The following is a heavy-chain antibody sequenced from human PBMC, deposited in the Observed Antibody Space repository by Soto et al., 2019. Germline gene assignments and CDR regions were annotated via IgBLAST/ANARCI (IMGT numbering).Heavy chain of an antibody. CDR3: AKDVGWLPNGGYFDY. CDR1: GFTFSTYA. J-gene: IGHJ4*02. CDR2: ISGSGGST. Sequence: EVQLLESGGDLVQPGGSLRLSCAASGFTFSTYAMSWVRQAPGKGLQWVSTISGSGGSTYYADSVKGRFTISRDNSKNTLYLQMNSLRAEDTAVYYCAKDVGWLPNGGYFDYWGQGTLVTVSS. D-gene: IGHD5-12*01. V-gene: IGHV3-23*01.